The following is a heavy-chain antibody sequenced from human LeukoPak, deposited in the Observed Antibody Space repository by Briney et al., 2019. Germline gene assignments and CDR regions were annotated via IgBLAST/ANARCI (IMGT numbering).Heavy chain of an antibody. J-gene: IGHJ1*01. Sequence: TSETLSLTCAVYGGSFSGYYWSWIRQPPGKGLEWIGEINHSGSTNYHPPLKSRVTISVDTSKNQLLLKLSSVTAADTAVYYCARAGHCSGVSCYSRIFRSFQTWGEGTLCT. D-gene: IGHD2-15*01. V-gene: IGHV4-34*01. CDR1: GGSFSGYY. CDR2: INHSGST. CDR3: ARAGHCSGVSCYSRIFRSFQT.